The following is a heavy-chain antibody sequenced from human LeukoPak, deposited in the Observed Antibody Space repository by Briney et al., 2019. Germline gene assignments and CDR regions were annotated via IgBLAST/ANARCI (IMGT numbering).Heavy chain of an antibody. J-gene: IGHJ4*02. V-gene: IGHV3-74*01. CDR3: AKDLQLLDY. CDR2: INNDGSSA. D-gene: IGHD5-18*01. CDR1: GFTFNNYW. Sequence: GGSLRLSCAATGFTFNNYWIHWVRHVPGKGLVWVSRINNDGSSASYVDSVKGRFTISRDNAKNTLFLQMNSLRAEDTAVYYCAKDLQLLDYWGQGTLVTVSS.